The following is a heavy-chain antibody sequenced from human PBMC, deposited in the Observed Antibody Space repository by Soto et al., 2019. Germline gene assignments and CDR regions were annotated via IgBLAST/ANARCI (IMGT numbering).Heavy chain of an antibody. D-gene: IGHD6-13*01. CDR1: GFTFSYYE. CDR2: ISHTDRLT. Sequence: EVQLAESGGDLVQPGGSLRLSCVGSGFTFSYYEMNWVRQAPGKGLERVAFISHTDRLTHYPDSVKGRFTISRDNAQNSWYLEMTSLRVEDTGVYYCARDTGRASAALWGQGTLVTVSS. CDR3: ARDTGRASAAL. V-gene: IGHV3-48*03. J-gene: IGHJ4*02.